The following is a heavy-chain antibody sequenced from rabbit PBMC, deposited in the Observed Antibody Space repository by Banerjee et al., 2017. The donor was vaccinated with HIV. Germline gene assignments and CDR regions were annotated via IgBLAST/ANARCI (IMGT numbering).Heavy chain of an antibody. Sequence: QEQLVESGGDLVKPEGSLTLTCTASGFDFSSNAMCWVRQAPGKGLEWIGCMNAGTSGSNYYARWAKGRFTISKTSSTTVTLQMTSLTAADTATYFCGRDRDGDAGYGSLALWGPGTLVTVS. D-gene: IGHD6-1*01. CDR2: MNAGTSGSN. J-gene: IGHJ4*01. CDR3: GRDRDGDAGYGSLAL. CDR1: GFDFSSNA. V-gene: IGHV1S45*01.